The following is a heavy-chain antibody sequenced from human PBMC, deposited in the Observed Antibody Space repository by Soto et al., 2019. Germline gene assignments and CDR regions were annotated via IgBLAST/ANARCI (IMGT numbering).Heavy chain of an antibody. D-gene: IGHD2-2*01. J-gene: IGHJ4*02. CDR2: IYYSGST. Sequence: SETLSLTCTVSGGSISSGDYYWSWIRQPPGKGLEWIGCIYYSGSTYYNPSLKSRVTISVDTSKNQFSLKLSSVTAADTAVYYCARERPCSSTSCYRSGDYERDYFDYWGQGTLVTVSS. CDR3: ARERPCSSTSCYRSGDYERDYFDY. CDR1: GGSISSGDYY. V-gene: IGHV4-30-4*01.